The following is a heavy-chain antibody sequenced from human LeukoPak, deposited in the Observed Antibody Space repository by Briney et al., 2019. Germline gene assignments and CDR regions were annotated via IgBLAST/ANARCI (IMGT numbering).Heavy chain of an antibody. CDR2: ISSGSSYI. V-gene: IGHV3-21*01. D-gene: IGHD1-26*01. Sequence: GGSLRLSCAASGFTFSSYSMNWVRQAPGKGLEWVSSISSGSSYIYYADSVKGRLTISRDNAKNSLYLQMNSLRAEDTAVYYCAVIVGATPWDYWGQGTLVTVSS. J-gene: IGHJ4*02. CDR3: AVIVGATPWDY. CDR1: GFTFSSYS.